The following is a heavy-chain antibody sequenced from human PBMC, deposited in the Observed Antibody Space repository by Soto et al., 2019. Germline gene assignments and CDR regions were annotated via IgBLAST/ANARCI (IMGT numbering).Heavy chain of an antibody. D-gene: IGHD3-10*01. Sequence: GGSLRLSCAASGFTFSSYAMSWVRQAPGKGLEWVSAISGSGGSTYYADSVKGRFTISRDNSKNTLYLQMNSLRAEDTAVYYCAKGGTMVRGVIIVDGMDVWGQGTTVTVSS. CDR3: AKGGTMVRGVIIVDGMDV. CDR1: GFTFSSYA. V-gene: IGHV3-23*01. CDR2: ISGSGGST. J-gene: IGHJ6*02.